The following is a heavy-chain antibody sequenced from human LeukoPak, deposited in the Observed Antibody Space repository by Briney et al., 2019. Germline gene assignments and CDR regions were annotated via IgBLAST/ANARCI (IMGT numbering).Heavy chain of an antibody. V-gene: IGHV4-4*07. D-gene: IGHD4-11*01. CDR1: GGSISSYY. J-gene: IGHJ6*03. CDR2: IYTSGST. CDR3: ARDYMTTEYYYYMDV. Sequence: SETLSLTCTVSGGSISSYYLSWIRQPAGKGLEWIGRIYTSGSTNYNPSLKSRVTMSVDTSKNQFSLKLSSVTAADTAVYYCARDYMTTEYYYYMDVWGKGTTVTVSS.